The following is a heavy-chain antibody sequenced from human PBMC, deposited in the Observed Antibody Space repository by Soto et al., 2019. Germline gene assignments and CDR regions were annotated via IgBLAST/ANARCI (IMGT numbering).Heavy chain of an antibody. V-gene: IGHV4-4*02. D-gene: IGHD1-7*01. J-gene: IGHJ4*02. CDR1: GGSFTSNNW. CDR3: ASRDPGTSVDY. Sequence: QVQLQESGPGLVKPSGTLSLTCAVSGGSFTSNNWWTWVRQHPGQGLEWIGEIYRTGSTNYNPSLKSRVTISLDKSENQFSLTVTSLTAADTAVYYCASRDPGTSVDYWGQGTLVTVSS. CDR2: IYRTGST.